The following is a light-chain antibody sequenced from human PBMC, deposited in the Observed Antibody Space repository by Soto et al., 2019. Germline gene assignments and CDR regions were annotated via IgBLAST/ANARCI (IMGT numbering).Light chain of an antibody. V-gene: IGLV2-14*01. CDR1: SSDVGGYDY. Sequence: QSALTQPASVSGSPGQSITISCTGSSSDVGGYDYVSWYQQHPGKVPKLIIFGVTKRPLWVSNRFSGSKSGNTASLTISGLQAEDEADYYCSSYTRSSTLVFGGGTKLTVL. CDR2: GVT. CDR3: SSYTRSSTLV. J-gene: IGLJ2*01.